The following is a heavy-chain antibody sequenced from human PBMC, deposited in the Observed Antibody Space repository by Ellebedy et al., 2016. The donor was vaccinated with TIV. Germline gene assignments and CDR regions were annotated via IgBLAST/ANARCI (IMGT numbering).Heavy chain of an antibody. D-gene: IGHD3-9*01. Sequence: SETLSLXXAVYGGSFSGYYWSWIRQPPGKGLEWIGEINHSGSTYYNPSLKSRVTISVDTSKNQFSLKLSSVTAADTAVYYCARSYFDWFHSRDYYYGMDVWGQGTTVTVSS. J-gene: IGHJ6*02. V-gene: IGHV4-34*01. CDR1: GGSFSGYY. CDR3: ARSYFDWFHSRDYYYGMDV. CDR2: INHSGST.